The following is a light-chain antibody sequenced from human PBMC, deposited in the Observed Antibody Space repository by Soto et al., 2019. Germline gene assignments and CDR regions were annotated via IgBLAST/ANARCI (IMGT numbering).Light chain of an antibody. CDR1: QSLSSSS. Sequence: EILLTQTPGTLSMSPGERATLSCRASQSLSSSSLAWYQQTPGQAPRLLSSGASSRAADIPDRFSGSGSGTEFTLTINRLEPEDFEVYYCQQYDSSPRTFGQGTKVDIK. CDR3: QQYDSSPRT. CDR2: GAS. J-gene: IGKJ1*01. V-gene: IGKV3-20*01.